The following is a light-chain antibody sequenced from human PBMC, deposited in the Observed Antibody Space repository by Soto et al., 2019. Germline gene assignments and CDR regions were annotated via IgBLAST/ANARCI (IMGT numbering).Light chain of an antibody. CDR1: QSVSSNH. CDR3: HLYGGSPPHT. CDR2: GSS. Sequence: EIVLTQSPGTLSLSPGERATLSCRASQSVSSNHLAWYQQKPGQAPRLLIYGSSSRATGIPDRFSGSGSGTDFTLTICRLEPEDFALYFCHLYGGSPPHTFGQGTKVEIK. V-gene: IGKV3-20*01. J-gene: IGKJ2*01.